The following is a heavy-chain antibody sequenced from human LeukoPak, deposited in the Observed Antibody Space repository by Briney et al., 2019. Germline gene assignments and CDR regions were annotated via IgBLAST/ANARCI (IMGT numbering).Heavy chain of an antibody. CDR1: GFTFSSYT. Sequence: PGGSLRLSCAASGFTFSSYTMNWVRRAPGKGLEWVSSISSSSSYIYHADSVKGRFTFSRDNAKNSLYLQMNSLRAEDTAVYYCARASDYYDSSGYPDAFDIWGQGTMVTVSS. CDR2: ISSSSSYI. V-gene: IGHV3-21*04. CDR3: ARASDYYDSSGYPDAFDI. J-gene: IGHJ3*02. D-gene: IGHD3-22*01.